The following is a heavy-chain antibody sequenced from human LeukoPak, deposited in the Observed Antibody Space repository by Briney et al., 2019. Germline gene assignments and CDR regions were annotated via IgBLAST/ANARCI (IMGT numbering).Heavy chain of an antibody. CDR1: GGSFSGYF. CDR2: VNYGGST. V-gene: IGHV4-34*01. J-gene: IGHJ5*02. Sequence: PSETLSLTCAVNGGSFSGYFWSWIRQPPGKGLEWMGEVNYGGSTNYNPSLESRLTISVDTSKKQFSLKLSSVTAADTAVYYCARGIRITMVRGVISGRFDPWGQGTLVTVSS. D-gene: IGHD3-10*01. CDR3: ARGIRITMVRGVISGRFDP.